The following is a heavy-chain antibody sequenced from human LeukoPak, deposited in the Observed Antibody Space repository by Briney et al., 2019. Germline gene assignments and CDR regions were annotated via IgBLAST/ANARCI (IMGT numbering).Heavy chain of an antibody. CDR2: IIPIFGTA. D-gene: IGHD1-26*01. CDR3: ASSGSYRGYYYMDV. V-gene: IGHV1-69*05. J-gene: IGHJ6*03. Sequence: ASVKVSCKASGGTFSSYAISWVRQAPGQGLEWMGGIIPIFGTANYAQKFQGRVTITTDESTSTAYMELSSLRSEDTAVYYCASSGSYRGYYYMDVWGKGTTVTVSS. CDR1: GGTFSSYA.